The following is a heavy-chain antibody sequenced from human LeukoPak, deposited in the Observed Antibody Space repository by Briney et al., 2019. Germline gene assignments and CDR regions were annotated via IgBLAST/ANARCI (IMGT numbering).Heavy chain of an antibody. Sequence: PGGSLRLSCAASGFTFSSYAMHWVRQAPGKGLEWVAVISYDGSNKYYADSVKGRFTISRDNSKNTLYLQMNSLRAEDTAVYYCATLPRGHYSSSWYVGYFDYWGQGTLVTVSS. D-gene: IGHD6-13*01. CDR1: GFTFSSYA. V-gene: IGHV3-30-3*01. J-gene: IGHJ4*02. CDR2: ISYDGSNK. CDR3: ATLPRGHYSSSWYVGYFDY.